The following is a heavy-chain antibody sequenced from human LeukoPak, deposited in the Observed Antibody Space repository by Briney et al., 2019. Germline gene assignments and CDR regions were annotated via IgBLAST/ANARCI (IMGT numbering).Heavy chain of an antibody. CDR2: IYYSGST. V-gene: IGHV4-59*01. D-gene: IGHD3-22*01. Sequence: PSETLSLTCTVSGGSMSSYYWSWIRQPPGKGLEWIGYIYYSGSTNYNPSLKSRVTISVDTSKNQFTLNLSSVTAADTAVYYCARQGGSGYYYDVPNFDYWGQGTLVTVSS. J-gene: IGHJ4*02. CDR3: ARQGGSGYYYDVPNFDY. CDR1: GGSMSSYY.